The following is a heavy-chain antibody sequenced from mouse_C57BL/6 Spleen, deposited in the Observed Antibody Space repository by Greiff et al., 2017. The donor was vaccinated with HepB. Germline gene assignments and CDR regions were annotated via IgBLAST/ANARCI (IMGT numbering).Heavy chain of an antibody. CDR1: GFTFSDYG. J-gene: IGHJ1*03. CDR2: ISSGSSTI. CDR3: ATSYYGSSYGYFDV. Sequence: EVQLVESGGGLVKPGGSLKLSCAASGFTFSDYGMHWVRQAPEKGLEWVAYISSGSSTIYYEDTVKGRFTISRDNAKNTLFLQMTSLRSEDTAMYYCATSYYGSSYGYFDVWGTGTTVTVSS. D-gene: IGHD1-1*01. V-gene: IGHV5-17*01.